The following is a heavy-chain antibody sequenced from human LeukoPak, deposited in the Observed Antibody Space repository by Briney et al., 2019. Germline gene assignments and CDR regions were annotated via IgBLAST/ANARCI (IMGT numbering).Heavy chain of an antibody. V-gene: IGHV4-59*01. J-gene: IGHJ5*02. Sequence: SETLSLTCSVSGSSISSYYWSWIRQPPGRGLEWIGNIYYSGTTNYNPSLESRVTISVDTSKNQFSLKLSSVTAADTAVYYCARTLGYCSSTSCYPWFDPWGQGTLVTVSS. CDR2: IYYSGTT. CDR1: GSSISSYY. CDR3: ARTLGYCSSTSCYPWFDP. D-gene: IGHD2-2*01.